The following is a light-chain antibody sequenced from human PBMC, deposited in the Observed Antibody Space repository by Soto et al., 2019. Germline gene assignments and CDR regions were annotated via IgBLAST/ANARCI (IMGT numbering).Light chain of an antibody. J-gene: IGKJ1*01. CDR1: HSVDSN. Sequence: EIMMKQSPATLSLTTGQRATLSCRASHSVDSNLAWYQQKPGQAPRLLIYGASTRPPGIPDRFSGSGSGTEFTLPISSLEPEDFAVYYCQQYGSSPVWTFGQGTKVDI. V-gene: IGKV3D-15*02. CDR2: GAS. CDR3: QQYGSSPVWT.